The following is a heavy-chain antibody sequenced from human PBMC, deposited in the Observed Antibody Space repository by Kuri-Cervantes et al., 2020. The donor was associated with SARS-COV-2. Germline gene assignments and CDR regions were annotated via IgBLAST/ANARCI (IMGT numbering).Heavy chain of an antibody. CDR2: ISVWNRNT. CDR1: GYTFITYG. V-gene: IGHV1-18*04. J-gene: IGHJ4*02. Sequence: SVKVSCKASGYTFITYGISWVRQAPGQGLEWLGWISVWNRNTDYAQKVQGRVTMTTGTSTSTAYMELRSLRSDDTAVYFCARGYYSHFDYWGQGTLVTVSS. D-gene: IGHD1-26*01. CDR3: ARGYYSHFDY.